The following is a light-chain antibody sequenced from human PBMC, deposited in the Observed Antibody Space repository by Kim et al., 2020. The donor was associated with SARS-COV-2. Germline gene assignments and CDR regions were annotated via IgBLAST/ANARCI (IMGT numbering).Light chain of an antibody. V-gene: IGKV1-27*01. J-gene: IGKJ1*01. CDR3: QKYNGAPWT. CDR2: GAS. CDR1: QGISNY. Sequence: GDRVTITCRTSQGISNYLAWFQQKPGKGPKLLIYGASTLQSGVPSRFSGSGSGTDFTLTISSLQPEDVATYYCQKYNGAPWTFGQGTKVDIK.